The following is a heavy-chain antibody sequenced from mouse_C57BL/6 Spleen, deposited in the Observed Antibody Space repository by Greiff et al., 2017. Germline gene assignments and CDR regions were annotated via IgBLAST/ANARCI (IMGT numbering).Heavy chain of an antibody. J-gene: IGHJ4*01. CDR3: ARKINWKAMDY. D-gene: IGHD4-1*02. V-gene: IGHV1-80*01. Sequence: QVQLQQSGAELVKPGASVKISCKASGYAFSSYWMNWVKQRPGKGLEWIGQIYPGDGDTNYNGKFKGKATLTADKSSSTAYMQLSSLTSEDSAVYFCARKINWKAMDYWGQGTSVTVSS. CDR2: IYPGDGDT. CDR1: GYAFSSYW.